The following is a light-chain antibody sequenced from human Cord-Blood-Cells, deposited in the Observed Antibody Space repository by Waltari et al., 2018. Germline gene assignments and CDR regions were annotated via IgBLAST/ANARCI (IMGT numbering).Light chain of an antibody. V-gene: IGLV4-69*01. J-gene: IGLJ2*01. CDR2: LNSDGSH. Sequence: QLVLTQSPSASASLGASVKLTCTLSSGHSSYAIAWHQQQPEKAPRYLMKLNSDGSHSKGDGIPDRFSGSSSGAERYLTISSLQSEDEADYYCQTWGTGIVVFGGGTKLTVL. CDR1: SGHSSYA. CDR3: QTWGTGIVV.